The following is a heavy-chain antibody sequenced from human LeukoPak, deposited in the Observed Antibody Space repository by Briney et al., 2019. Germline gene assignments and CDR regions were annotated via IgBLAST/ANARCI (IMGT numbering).Heavy chain of an antibody. V-gene: IGHV3-21*01. J-gene: IGHJ4*02. Sequence: PGGSLRLSCAASGFTFSNYAMNWVRQAPGKGLEWVSSISSSSIYIYYADSVKGQFTISRDNAKNSLYLQMNSLRAEDTAVYYCAREGYYDSSGSLSFFDYWGQGTLVTVSS. CDR2: ISSSSIYI. D-gene: IGHD3-22*01. CDR1: GFTFSNYA. CDR3: AREGYYDSSGSLSFFDY.